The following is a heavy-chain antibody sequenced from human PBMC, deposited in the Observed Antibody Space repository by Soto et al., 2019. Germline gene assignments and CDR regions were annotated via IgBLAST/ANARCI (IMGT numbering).Heavy chain of an antibody. CDR3: ARDKEGGATKLRYYGMDV. CDR1: GYTFTSYY. J-gene: IGHJ6*02. D-gene: IGHD1-26*01. Sequence: ASVKVSCKASGYTFTSYYMHWVRQAPGQGLEWMGIINPSGGSTSYAQKFQGRVTMTRDTSTSTVYMELSSLRSEDTAVYYCARDKEGGATKLRYYGMDVWGQGTTVTVSS. V-gene: IGHV1-46*01. CDR2: INPSGGST.